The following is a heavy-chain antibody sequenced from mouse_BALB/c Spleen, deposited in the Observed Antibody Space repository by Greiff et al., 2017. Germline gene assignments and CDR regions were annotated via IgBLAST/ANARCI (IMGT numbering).Heavy chain of an antibody. CDR2: ISSGGST. J-gene: IGHJ3*01. Sequence: EVQLVESGGGLVKPGGSLKLSCAASGFTFSSYAMSWVRQTPEKRLEWVASISSGGSTYYPDSVKGRFTISRDNARNILYLQMSSLRSEDTAMYYCARGDYYGYQAWCAYWGQGTLVTVSA. D-gene: IGHD1-2*01. V-gene: IGHV5-6-5*01. CDR3: ARGDYYGYQAWCAY. CDR1: GFTFSSYA.